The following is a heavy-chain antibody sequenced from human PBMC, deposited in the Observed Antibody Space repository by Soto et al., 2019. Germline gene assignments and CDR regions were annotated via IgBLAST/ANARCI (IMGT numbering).Heavy chain of an antibody. J-gene: IGHJ5*02. CDR1: GFSLSTSGVG. Sequence: QITLKESGPTLVKPTQTLTLTCTFSGFSLSTSGVGVGWIRQPPGKALEWLALIYWDDDKRYSPSLKSRLTITKDTSKNQVALTMTNMDPVDTATYYCAHRLRRETNNWFDPWGQGTLVTVSS. D-gene: IGHD1-7*01. CDR2: IYWDDDK. V-gene: IGHV2-5*02. CDR3: AHRLRRETNNWFDP.